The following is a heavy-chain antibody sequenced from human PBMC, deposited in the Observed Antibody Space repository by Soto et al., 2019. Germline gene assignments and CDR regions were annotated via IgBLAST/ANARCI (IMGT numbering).Heavy chain of an antibody. Sequence: QVQLQESGPGLVKPSETLSLNCTVTGGAISGYYWTWIRQSDGEGLEWIGRIYSSGSTNYNPSLQSRVTISLDTSMTCFSLRLSSVTAADTAVYYCARGQRFPDWFDPWGQGTLVTVSA. CDR1: GGAISGYY. CDR3: ARGQRFPDWFDP. D-gene: IGHD3-3*01. J-gene: IGHJ5*02. CDR2: IYSSGST. V-gene: IGHV4-4*07.